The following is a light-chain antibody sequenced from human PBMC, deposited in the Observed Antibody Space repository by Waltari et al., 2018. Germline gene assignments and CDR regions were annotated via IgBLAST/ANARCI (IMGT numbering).Light chain of an antibody. Sequence: QSALTQPASVSGTPGQSITISCTGTSSEVGGYNSVSWYQQHPGIAPKLLIYDVTYRPSGVSNRFSGSKSGNTASLTISGLQAEDEADYYCSSYTSTRTLVFGGGTKLTVL. J-gene: IGLJ2*01. CDR2: DVT. CDR1: SSEVGGYNS. CDR3: SSYTSTRTLV. V-gene: IGLV2-14*03.